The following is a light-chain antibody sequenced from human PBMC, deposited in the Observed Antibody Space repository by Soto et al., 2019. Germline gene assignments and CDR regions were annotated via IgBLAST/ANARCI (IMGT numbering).Light chain of an antibody. V-gene: IGKV1-39*01. J-gene: IGKJ5*01. CDR2: AES. Sequence: DIQMTQSPSSLSASVGDRVTITCRASESISRHLNWYQQKPGKAPNLLIYAESTLQNGVPSRFSGSGSGTDFTLTISSLQPEDFATYYCQQSYSTLSISVGQGTRLEIK. CDR1: ESISRH. CDR3: QQSYSTLSIS.